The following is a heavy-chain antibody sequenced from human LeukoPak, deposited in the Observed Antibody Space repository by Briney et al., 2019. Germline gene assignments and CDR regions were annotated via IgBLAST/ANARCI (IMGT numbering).Heavy chain of an antibody. CDR2: ISSDGNSL. Sequence: PGGSLRLSCVASGFTLSDYHMSWIRQAPGKGLEWTSYISSDGNSLYYADSVKGRFTISRDTAKNALYLQMNSLRAEDTAIYYCARGYNGLYWGQGTLVTVSS. D-gene: IGHD1-1*01. V-gene: IGHV3-11*04. CDR3: ARGYNGLY. J-gene: IGHJ4*02. CDR1: GFTLSDYH.